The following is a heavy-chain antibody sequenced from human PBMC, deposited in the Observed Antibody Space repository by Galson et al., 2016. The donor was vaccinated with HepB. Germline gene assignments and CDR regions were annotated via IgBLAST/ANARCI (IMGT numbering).Heavy chain of an antibody. J-gene: IGHJ4*02. CDR2: ISYSGST. D-gene: IGHD3-10*01. CDR1: GFTFSGSS. CDR3: AREGSYYTGIDS. Sequence: LRLSCAASGFTFSGSSMHWVRQASGKGLEWIGYISYSGSTNYNPSLKTRVTISVDTSKDQFSLRMTSLTAADTAVYYCAREGSYYTGIDSWGQGTPVTVSS. V-gene: IGHV4-59*01.